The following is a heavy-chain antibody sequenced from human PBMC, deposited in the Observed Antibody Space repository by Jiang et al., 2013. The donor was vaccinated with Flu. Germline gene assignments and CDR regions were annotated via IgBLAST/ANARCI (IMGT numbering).Heavy chain of an antibody. J-gene: IGHJ3*02. CDR2: GNT. CDR3: ARERVLPVPGSYYQDAFDI. V-gene: IGHV1-18*01. D-gene: IGHD3-10*01. Sequence: GNTNYAQKLQGRVTMTTDTSTSTAYMELRSLRSDDTAVYYCARERVLPVPGSYYQDAFDIWGQGTMVTVSS.